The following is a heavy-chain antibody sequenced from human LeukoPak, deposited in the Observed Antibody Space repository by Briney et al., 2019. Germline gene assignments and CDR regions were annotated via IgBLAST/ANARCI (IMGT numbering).Heavy chain of an antibody. D-gene: IGHD3-3*01. J-gene: IGHJ3*02. V-gene: IGHV1-2*02. CDR1: GYTFTNYY. CDR2: INSNRGGT. CDR3: ARDHGDDAFDI. Sequence: SVKVSCKASGYTFTNYYIHWVRQAPGQGLEWMGWINSNRGGTNYAQKFQGRVTMTRDTSISTAYMELRSVRSDDTAVYYCARDHGDDAFDIWGPGTMVTVSS.